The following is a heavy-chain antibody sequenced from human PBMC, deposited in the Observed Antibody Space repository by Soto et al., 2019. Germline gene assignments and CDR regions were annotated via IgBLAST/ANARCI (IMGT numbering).Heavy chain of an antibody. CDR3: ATTSRRSSSDYYCGMDV. V-gene: IGHV4-4*07. CDR1: IGYG. D-gene: IGHD6-6*01. Sequence: IGYGWSLIMKPAGKGLEWIGRIYTSGSTNYNPSLKSRVTMSVDTSKNQFSLKLSSVTAADTAVYYCATTSRRSSSDYYCGMDVWGQATSVNVYS. J-gene: IGHJ6*02. CDR2: IYTSGST.